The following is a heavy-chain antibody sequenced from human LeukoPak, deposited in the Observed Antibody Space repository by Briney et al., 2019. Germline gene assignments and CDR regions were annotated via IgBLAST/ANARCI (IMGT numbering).Heavy chain of an antibody. CDR1: GFSLSTSGVG. CDR2: IYWNDDK. Sequence: SGPTLVNPTQTLTLTCTFSGFSLSTSGVGVGWIRQPPGKALEWLALIYWNDDKRYSPSLKSRLTITKDTSKNQVVLTMTNMDPVDTATYYCAHKGIAVPLRGDYFDYWGQGTLVTVSS. J-gene: IGHJ4*02. V-gene: IGHV2-5*01. CDR3: AHKGIAVPLRGDYFDY. D-gene: IGHD6-19*01.